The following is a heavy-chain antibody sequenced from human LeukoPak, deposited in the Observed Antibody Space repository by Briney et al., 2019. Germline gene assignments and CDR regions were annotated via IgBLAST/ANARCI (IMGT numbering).Heavy chain of an antibody. CDR3: VRVVTERFYAFDI. CDR2: ISSSSSYT. V-gene: IGHV3-21*01. J-gene: IGHJ3*02. D-gene: IGHD2-21*02. CDR1: GFTVSSNY. Sequence: PGGSLRLSCAASGFTVSSNYMSWVRQAPGKGLEWVSSISSSSSYTYYADSVKGRFTISRDNAKNSLYLQMNSLRAEDTAVYYCVRVVTERFYAFDIWGQGTMVTVSS.